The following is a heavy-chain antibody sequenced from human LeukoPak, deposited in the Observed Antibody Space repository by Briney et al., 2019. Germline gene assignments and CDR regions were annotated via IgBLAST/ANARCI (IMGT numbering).Heavy chain of an antibody. CDR1: GYTLTELS. J-gene: IGHJ4*02. CDR3: ATSYDSSDPVDY. CDR2: FDPEDGET. V-gene: IGHV1-24*01. Sequence: ASVKVSCKVSGYTLTELSMHWVRQAPGKGLEWMGGFDPEDGETIYAQKFQGRVTMTEDTSTDTAYMELSSLRSEDTAVYYCATSYDSSDPVDYWGQGTLVTVSS. D-gene: IGHD3-22*01.